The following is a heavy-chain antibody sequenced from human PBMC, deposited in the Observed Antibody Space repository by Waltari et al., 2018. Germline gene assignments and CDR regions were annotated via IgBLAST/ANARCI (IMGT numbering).Heavy chain of an antibody. V-gene: IGHV3-30*18. Sequence: QVQLVESGGGVVQPGRSLRLSCAASGFTFSSYGMHWVRQAPGKGLEWVAVIWYDGSNKYYADSVKGRFTISRDNSKNTLYLQMNSLRAEDTAMYYCAKGEYSYGPLDYWGQGTLVTVSS. CDR3: AKGEYSYGPLDY. D-gene: IGHD5-18*01. CDR2: IWYDGSNK. CDR1: GFTFSSYG. J-gene: IGHJ4*02.